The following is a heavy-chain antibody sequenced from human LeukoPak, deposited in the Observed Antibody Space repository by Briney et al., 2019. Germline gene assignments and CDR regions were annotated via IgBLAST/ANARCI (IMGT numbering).Heavy chain of an antibody. CDR3: ARDWTGVAWNDLSV. J-gene: IGHJ4*02. D-gene: IGHD1-1*01. CDR1: GFTVSSNY. CDR2: IYSGDKT. V-gene: IGHV3-53*01. Sequence: GGSLRLSCVASGFTVSSNYMSWVRQAPGKGLEWVSDIYSGDKTYYADSAKGRFTISRDNSKNTLYLQMNTLRAEDTAVYYCARDWTGVAWNDLSVWGQGTLVTVSS.